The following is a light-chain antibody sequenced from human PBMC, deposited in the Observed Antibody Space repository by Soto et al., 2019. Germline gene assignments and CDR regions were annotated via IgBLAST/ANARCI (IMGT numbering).Light chain of an antibody. V-gene: IGKV1-5*01. CDR3: QQYNSYSWT. CDR2: DAS. CDR1: QSISYW. J-gene: IGKJ1*01. Sequence: DLQMTQSPSTLSASVGDRVTITCRASQSISYWLAWYQQKPGKAPNLLIYDASSLQSGVPSRFSGSRSGTEFTLTISSLQPDDVGTYYCQQYNSYSWTFGQGTKVEIK.